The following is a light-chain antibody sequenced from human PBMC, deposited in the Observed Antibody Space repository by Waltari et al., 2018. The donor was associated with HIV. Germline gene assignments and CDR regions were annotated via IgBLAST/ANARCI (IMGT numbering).Light chain of an antibody. CDR3: AAWDDSLNGVV. CDR1: NSNIRSNT. V-gene: IGLV1-44*01. CDR2: TNN. J-gene: IGLJ3*02. Sequence: QSVLTQPPSASGTPGQRVTISCSGSNSNIRSNTVNWYQQLPGTAPKLLIYTNNPRPSGCRDRFSGSKSGTSDSLASSRLQSEDEADYYCAAWDDSLNGVVFGGGTRLTVL.